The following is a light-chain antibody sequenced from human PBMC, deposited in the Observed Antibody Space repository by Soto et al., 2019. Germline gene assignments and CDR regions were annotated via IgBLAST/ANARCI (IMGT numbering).Light chain of an antibody. CDR3: QQSYSMPLT. CDR1: QRISTS. J-gene: IGKJ4*01. V-gene: IGKV1-39*01. Sequence: DIQMTQSPSSLSAAVGDRVAITCRASQRISTSLNWYQQRPGKSPELLLYGASDLQSGAPSRFSGLGSGTDFTLIISNLQPEDFATYYCQQSYSMPLTFGGGTKVEIK. CDR2: GAS.